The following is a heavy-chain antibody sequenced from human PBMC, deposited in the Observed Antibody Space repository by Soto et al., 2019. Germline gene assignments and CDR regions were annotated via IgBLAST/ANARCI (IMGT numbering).Heavy chain of an antibody. V-gene: IGHV3-30*18. Sequence: PGGSLRLSCAASGFTFSSYGMHWVRQAPGKGLEWVAVISYDGSNKYYADSVKGRFTISRDNSKNTLYLQMNSLRAEDTAVYYCAKVAHVWVITHAFDIWGQGTMVTVSS. CDR2: ISYDGSNK. J-gene: IGHJ3*02. D-gene: IGHD3-16*01. CDR1: GFTFSSYG. CDR3: AKVAHVWVITHAFDI.